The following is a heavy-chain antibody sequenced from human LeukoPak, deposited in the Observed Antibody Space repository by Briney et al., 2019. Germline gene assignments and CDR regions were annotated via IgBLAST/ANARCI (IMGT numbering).Heavy chain of an antibody. J-gene: IGHJ4*02. Sequence: GGSLRLSCAASGLTFSSYEMSWVRQAPGKGLEWVSYISSSGSTIFYSDSVKGRFTISRDNAKNSLYLQMNSLRAEDTAVYYCVRGGIAVAGTGPDYWGQGTLVTVSS. CDR3: VRGGIAVAGTGPDY. CDR2: ISSSGSTI. CDR1: GLTFSSYE. V-gene: IGHV3-48*03. D-gene: IGHD6-19*01.